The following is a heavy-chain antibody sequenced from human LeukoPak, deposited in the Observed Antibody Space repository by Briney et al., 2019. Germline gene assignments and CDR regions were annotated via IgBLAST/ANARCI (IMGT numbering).Heavy chain of an antibody. D-gene: IGHD3-10*01. CDR1: GGTFSSYA. CDR3: AREARFGEDYYYYMDV. J-gene: IGHJ6*03. Sequence: EASVKVSCKASGGTFSSYAISWVRQAPGQGLEWMGGIIPIFGTANYAQKFPGRVTITADESTSTAYMELSSLRSEDTAVYYCAREARFGEDYYYYMDVWGKGTTVTVSS. CDR2: IIPIFGTA. V-gene: IGHV1-69*13.